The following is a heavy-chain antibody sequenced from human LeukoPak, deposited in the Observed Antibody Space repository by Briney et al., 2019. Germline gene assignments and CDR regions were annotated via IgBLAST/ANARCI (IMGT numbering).Heavy chain of an antibody. J-gene: IGHJ4*02. CDR3: ARADGDILTGYYSY. CDR1: GYTFTGYY. CDR2: INPNSGGT. D-gene: IGHD3-9*01. V-gene: IGHV1-2*04. Sequence: PPVNVSCTASGYTFTGYYMHWVRQAPGQGLELKGWINPNSGGTNYAQKFQGWVTMTRDTSISTAYMELSRLRSDDADVYYCARADGDILTGYYSYWGQGTLVTVSS.